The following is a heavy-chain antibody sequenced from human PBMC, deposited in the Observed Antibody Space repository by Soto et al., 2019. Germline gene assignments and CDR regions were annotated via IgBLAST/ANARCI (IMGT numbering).Heavy chain of an antibody. J-gene: IGHJ6*02. CDR3: ARGNFYYGMDV. Sequence: ETLSLTCAVYGGSFSGNYWSWVRQPPGKGLEWIGEFSDSGSTNYNPSLKSRVTISEDMSKSQFSLKLSSVTAADTAVYYCARGNFYYGMDVWGQGTTVTVSS. V-gene: IGHV4-34*01. CDR1: GGSFSGNY. CDR2: FSDSGST.